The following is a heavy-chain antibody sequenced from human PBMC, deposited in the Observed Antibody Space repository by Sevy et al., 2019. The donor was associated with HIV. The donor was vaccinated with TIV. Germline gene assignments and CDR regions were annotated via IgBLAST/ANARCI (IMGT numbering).Heavy chain of an antibody. CDR3: AKGFCSGGSCPRDYYYYGMDV. V-gene: IGHV3-23*01. J-gene: IGHJ6*02. Sequence: GGSLRLSCAASGFTFSTYAMNWVRQAPGKGLEWVSSISGSGRYTYYADSVEGRFTISRDSSKNTLYLQMNSLRADDTAVNYCAKGFCSGGSCPRDYYYYGMDVWGQGTTVTVSS. D-gene: IGHD2-15*01. CDR2: ISGSGRYT. CDR1: GFTFSTYA.